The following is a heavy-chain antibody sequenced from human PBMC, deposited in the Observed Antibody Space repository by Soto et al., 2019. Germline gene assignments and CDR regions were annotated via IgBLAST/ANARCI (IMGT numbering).Heavy chain of an antibody. V-gene: IGHV4-59*01. Sequence: QVQLQESGPGLVKPSETLSLTCTVSGGSISSYYWSWIRQPPGKGLEWIGYIYYSGSTNYNPSLKSRVTLSVDTSKNQFSLKLSSVTAADTAVYYCARDGGFYYGMDVWGQGTTVTVSS. CDR2: IYYSGST. CDR1: GGSISSYY. J-gene: IGHJ6*02. CDR3: ARDGGFYYGMDV. D-gene: IGHD3-3*01.